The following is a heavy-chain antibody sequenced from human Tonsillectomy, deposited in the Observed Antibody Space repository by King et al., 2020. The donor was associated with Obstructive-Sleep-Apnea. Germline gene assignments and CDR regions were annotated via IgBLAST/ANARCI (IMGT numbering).Heavy chain of an antibody. D-gene: IGHD6-13*01. CDR1: GYTLTELS. V-gene: IGHV1-24*01. J-gene: IGHJ2*01. Sequence: QLVQSGAEVKKPGASVKVSCKVSGYTLTELSMHWVRQAPGKGLEWMGGFDPEDGETIYAQKFQGRVTMTEDTSTDTAYMELSSLRSEDTAVYYCATSLLGGSGSWYYWYFDLWGCGTLVTVSS. CDR3: ATSLLGGSGSWYYWYFDL. CDR2: FDPEDGET.